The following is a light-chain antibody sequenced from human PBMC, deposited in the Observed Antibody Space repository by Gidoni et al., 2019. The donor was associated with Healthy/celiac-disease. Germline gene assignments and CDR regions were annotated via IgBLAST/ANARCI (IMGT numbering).Light chain of an antibody. CDR3: QQSYSTPWT. V-gene: IGKV1-39*01. J-gene: IGKJ1*01. CDR1: QSSSRY. Sequence: DIQMTQSPSSLSASVGDSVTITCRASQSSSRYLNWYQQKPGKAPKLLIYAASGLQSGVPSRYTASGSGTDFTLAISSLQPEDFATYYCQQSYSTPWTFGQGTKVEIK. CDR2: AAS.